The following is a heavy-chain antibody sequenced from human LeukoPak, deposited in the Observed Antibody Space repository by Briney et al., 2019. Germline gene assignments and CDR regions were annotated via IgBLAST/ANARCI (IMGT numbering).Heavy chain of an antibody. CDR3: ARGVENYSSSSRYYYYYIDV. D-gene: IGHD6-6*01. J-gene: IGHJ6*03. V-gene: IGHV4-4*07. CDR1: SGSISSYY. Sequence: SETLSLTCTVSSGSISSYYWSWIRQPAGKGLEWIGRIYTSGSTDYNPSLKSRVSMSVDTSKNQFSLKLSSVTAADTAVYYCARGVENYSSSSRYYYYYIDVWGKGTAVTVSS. CDR2: IYTSGST.